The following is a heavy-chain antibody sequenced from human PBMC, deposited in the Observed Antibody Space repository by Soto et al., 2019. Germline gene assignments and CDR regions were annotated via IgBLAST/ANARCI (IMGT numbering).Heavy chain of an antibody. Sequence: GGSLRLSCAASGFSLRGYSMIWVRQAPGKGLEWVSYISGSGTTIHYAESVKGRFTISRDNAKNSVYLQMNSLGDDDTAVYYCARGAGYGDYGGYWGQGTLVTVSS. V-gene: IGHV3-48*02. CDR3: ARGAGYGDYGGY. CDR2: ISGSGTTI. CDR1: GFSLRGYS. D-gene: IGHD4-17*01. J-gene: IGHJ4*02.